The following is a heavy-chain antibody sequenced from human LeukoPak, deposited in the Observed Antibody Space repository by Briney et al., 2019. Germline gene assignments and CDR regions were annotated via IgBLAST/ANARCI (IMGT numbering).Heavy chain of an antibody. D-gene: IGHD3-9*01. Sequence: SETLSLTCAVYGGPFSGYYWSWIRQPPGKGLEWIGEINHSGSTNYNPSLKSRVTISVDTSKNQFSLKLSSVTAADTAVYYCARVLRYFDWFMYYFDYWGQGTLVTVSS. V-gene: IGHV4-34*01. CDR3: ARVLRYFDWFMYYFDY. CDR2: INHSGST. J-gene: IGHJ4*02. CDR1: GGPFSGYY.